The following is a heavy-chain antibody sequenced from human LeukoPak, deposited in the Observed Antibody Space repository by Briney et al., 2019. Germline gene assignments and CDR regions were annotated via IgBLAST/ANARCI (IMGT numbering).Heavy chain of an antibody. V-gene: IGHV3-49*03. J-gene: IGHJ4*02. D-gene: IGHD5-18*01. CDR3: TRDRNVDTAMVTIFDY. CDR2: IRSKAYGGTT. Sequence: GGSLRLSCTASGFTFGDYAMSWFRQAPGKGLEWVGFIRSKAYGGTTEYAASVKGRFTISRDDSKSIAYLQMNSLKTEDTAVYYCTRDRNVDTAMVTIFDYWGQGTLVTVSS. CDR1: GFTFGDYA.